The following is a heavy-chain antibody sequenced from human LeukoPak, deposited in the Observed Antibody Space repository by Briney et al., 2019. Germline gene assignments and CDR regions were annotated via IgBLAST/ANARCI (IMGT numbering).Heavy chain of an antibody. CDR3: AKDRRGGSGSSLFDY. Sequence: PGRPLRLSCAASGFTFSSYGMHWVRQAPGKGLEWVAVISCDGSNKYYADSVKGRFTISRDNSKNTLYLQMNSLRAEDTAVYYCAKDRRGGSGSSLFDYWGQGTLVTVSS. J-gene: IGHJ4*02. D-gene: IGHD3-10*01. V-gene: IGHV3-30*18. CDR1: GFTFSSYG. CDR2: ISCDGSNK.